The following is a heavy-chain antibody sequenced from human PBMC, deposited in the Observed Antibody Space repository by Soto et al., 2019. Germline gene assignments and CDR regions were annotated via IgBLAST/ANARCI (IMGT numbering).Heavy chain of an antibody. J-gene: IGHJ6*02. V-gene: IGHV1-69*01. CDR3: ARDLVGGSSAYYYGMDV. D-gene: IGHD1-26*01. CDR1: GGTFSSYA. CDR2: IIPISGIA. Sequence: QVQLVQSGAEVKKPGSSVKVSCKVSGGTFSSYAISWVRQAPGQGLQWMGGIIPISGIADYAQKFQGRVTIIADEFTNTAYMELSSLRSEDTAVYYCARDLVGGSSAYYYGMDVWGQGTTVTVSS.